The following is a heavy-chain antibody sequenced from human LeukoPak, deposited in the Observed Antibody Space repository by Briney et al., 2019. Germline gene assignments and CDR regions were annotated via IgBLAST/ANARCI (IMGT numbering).Heavy chain of an antibody. D-gene: IGHD6-19*01. CDR2: ISYDGSNK. Sequence: GGSLRLSCAASGFTFSSYAMHWVRQAPGKGLEWVAVISYDGSNKCYADSVKGRFTISRDNSKNTLYLQMNSLRAEDTAVYYCARDSDRQWPHNDYWGQGTLVTVSS. CDR3: ARDSDRQWPHNDY. V-gene: IGHV3-30-3*01. J-gene: IGHJ4*02. CDR1: GFTFSSYA.